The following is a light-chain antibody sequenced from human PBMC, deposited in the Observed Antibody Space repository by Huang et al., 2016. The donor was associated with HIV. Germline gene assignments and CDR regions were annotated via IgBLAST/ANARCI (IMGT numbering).Light chain of an antibody. CDR3: QQRSNWPLT. Sequence: EIVLTQSPATLSLSPGERATLSCRASQSVSSYLAWYQQKPGQAPRLLIYDASNRATGIPARFSGSGPGTDFTLIISSLEPEDCAVYYCQQRSNWPLTFGGGTKVEIK. CDR2: DAS. J-gene: IGKJ4*01. V-gene: IGKV3D-11*02. CDR1: QSVSSY.